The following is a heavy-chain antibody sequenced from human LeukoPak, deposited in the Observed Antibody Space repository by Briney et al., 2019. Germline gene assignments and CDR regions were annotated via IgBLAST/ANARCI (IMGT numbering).Heavy chain of an antibody. Sequence: ASVKVSCKASGYTFTSYYMHWVRQAPGQGLEWMGWINPNSGGTNYAQRFQGRVTMTRDTSISTAYMELSRLRSDDTAVYYCARGIRDSSSSELDYWGQGTLVTVSS. CDR2: INPNSGGT. J-gene: IGHJ4*02. D-gene: IGHD6-6*01. V-gene: IGHV1-2*02. CDR1: GYTFTSYY. CDR3: ARGIRDSSSSELDY.